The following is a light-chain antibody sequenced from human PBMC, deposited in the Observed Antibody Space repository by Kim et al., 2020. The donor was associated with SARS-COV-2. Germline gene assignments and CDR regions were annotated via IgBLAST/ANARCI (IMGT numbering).Light chain of an antibody. CDR3: AAWDDSLSGWV. CDR2: RNN. Sequence: ELTQPPSASGTPGQRVTISCSGSSSNIGSNYGYWYQQLPGTAPKLLIYRNNQRPSGVPDRFSGSKSGTSASLAISGLRSEDEADYYCAAWDDSLSGWVFGGGTQLTVL. J-gene: IGLJ3*02. V-gene: IGLV1-47*01. CDR1: SSNIGSNY.